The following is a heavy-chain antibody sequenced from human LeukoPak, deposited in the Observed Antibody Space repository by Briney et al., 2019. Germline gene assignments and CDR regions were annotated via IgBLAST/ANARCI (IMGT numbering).Heavy chain of an antibody. CDR1: GGTFSSYA. CDR3: ARLVGITNYNILNGSPFSLE. D-gene: IGHD3-9*01. V-gene: IGHV1-69*06. CDR2: IIPIFGTA. Sequence: SVKVSCKASGGTFSSYATSWVRQAPGQGLEWMGRIIPIFGTANYAQKFQGRVTITADKSTSTAYMELSSLRSEDTAVYYCARLVGITNYNILNGSPFSLEWGQGTLVTVSS. J-gene: IGHJ4*02.